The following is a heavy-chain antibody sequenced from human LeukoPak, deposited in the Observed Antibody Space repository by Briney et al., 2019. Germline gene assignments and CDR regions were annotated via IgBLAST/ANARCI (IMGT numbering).Heavy chain of an antibody. J-gene: IGHJ4*02. Sequence: PGGSLRLSCAASGLTFSTFAMIWVRQPPEKGLEWVSSIFPSGGEIHYADSVRGRFTISRDNSKSTLSLQMNSLRAEDTAIYYCATYRQVLLPFESWGQGTLVTVSS. CDR3: ATYRQVLLPFES. D-gene: IGHD2-8*02. CDR1: GLTFSTFA. CDR2: IFPSGGEI. V-gene: IGHV3-23*01.